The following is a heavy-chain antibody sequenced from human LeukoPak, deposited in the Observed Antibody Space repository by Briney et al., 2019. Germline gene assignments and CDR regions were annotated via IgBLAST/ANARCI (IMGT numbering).Heavy chain of an antibody. Sequence: GGSLRLSCEASGFTFSSYGMSWVRQAPGKGLEWVSHIGVGGDTDFADSVKGRFTISRYNSKKTLYLQMNSLTADDTALYYCAKDRQHSWAVDYWGAGIPVTVSS. CDR2: IGVGGDT. CDR1: GFTFSSYG. J-gene: IGHJ4*02. V-gene: IGHV3-23*01. CDR3: AKDRQHSWAVDY. D-gene: IGHD3-3*02.